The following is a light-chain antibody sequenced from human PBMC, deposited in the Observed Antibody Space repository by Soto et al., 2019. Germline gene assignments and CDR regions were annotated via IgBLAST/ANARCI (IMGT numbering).Light chain of an antibody. CDR2: GAS. CDR1: ETVTGKY. J-gene: IGKJ1*01. V-gene: IGKV3-20*01. CDR3: QQYGSSSWT. Sequence: EIVLTQSAATLSLSPGERATLSWRASETVTGKYLAWYQQNAGQAPRLLIYGASSRATGIPDRFSGSGSGTDFTLTISRLETEDFAVYYCQQYGSSSWTFGQGTKVDIK.